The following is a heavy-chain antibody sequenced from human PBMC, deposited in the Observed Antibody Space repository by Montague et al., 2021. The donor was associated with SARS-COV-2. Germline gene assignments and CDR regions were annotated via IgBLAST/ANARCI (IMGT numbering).Heavy chain of an antibody. D-gene: IGHD5-24*01. Sequence: SDTLSLTCTVAGGSISSYYWGWIRQPPGKGLEWIGYIYYSGSTNYNPSLKSRVTISVDTSKNQFSLKLSSVTAADTAVYFCASVFPGWLQFDPYLDYWGQGTLVTVSS. CDR1: GGSISSYY. V-gene: IGHV4-59*07. J-gene: IGHJ4*02. CDR3: ASVFPGWLQFDPYLDY. CDR2: IYYSGST.